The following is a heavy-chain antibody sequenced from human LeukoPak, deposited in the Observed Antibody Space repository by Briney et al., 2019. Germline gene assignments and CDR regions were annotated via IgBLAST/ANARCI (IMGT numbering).Heavy chain of an antibody. Sequence: GRSLRLSCTASGFTFTNYPIHWVRQAPGKGLEWVAVISYDGSNKYYADSVKGRFTISRDNSKNTLYLQMNSLRAEDTAVYYCAKRGYGERHSHFDYWGQGTLVTVSS. V-gene: IGHV3-30*18. CDR1: GFTFTNYP. CDR2: ISYDGSNK. D-gene: IGHD4-17*01. CDR3: AKRGYGERHSHFDY. J-gene: IGHJ4*02.